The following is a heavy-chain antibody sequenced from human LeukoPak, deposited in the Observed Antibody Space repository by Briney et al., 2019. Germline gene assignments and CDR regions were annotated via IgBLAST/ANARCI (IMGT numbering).Heavy chain of an antibody. J-gene: IGHJ4*02. CDR2: ISGSGGST. Sequence: GGSLRLSCAASGFTFSSYAMSWVRQAPGKGLEWVSAISGSGGSTYYADSVKDRFTISRDNSKNTLYLQMNSLRAEDTAVYYCAKERGYYYDSSGLDYWGQGTLVTVSS. V-gene: IGHV3-23*01. D-gene: IGHD3-22*01. CDR3: AKERGYYYDSSGLDY. CDR1: GFTFSSYA.